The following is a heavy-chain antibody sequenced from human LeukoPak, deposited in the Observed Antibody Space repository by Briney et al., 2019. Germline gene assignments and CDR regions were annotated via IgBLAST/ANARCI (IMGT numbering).Heavy chain of an antibody. J-gene: IGHJ4*02. CDR2: INSDGSGT. CDR1: GFTFSTYW. D-gene: IGHD2-21*01. V-gene: IGHV3-74*01. Sequence: GGSLRLSCAASGFTFSTYWMHWVRQAPGKGLVWVSRINSDGSGTGFADSLNGRFTISRDNAKNILYLQLNSLRDEDTAVYYCVREFYSALWDWGQGTLVTVSS. CDR3: VREFYSALWD.